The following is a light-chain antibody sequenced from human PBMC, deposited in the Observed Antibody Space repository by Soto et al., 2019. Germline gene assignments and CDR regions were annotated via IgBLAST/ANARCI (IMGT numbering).Light chain of an antibody. CDR3: QQYNHWPPWT. CDR2: GAS. CDR1: QSVSSSY. Sequence: EIVLTQSPGTLSLSPGERPTLSCRSSQSVSSSYLAWYQQKPGQAPRLLIYGASTRATGIPARFSGCGSGTEFTLTISSLQSEDFALYYCQQYNHWPPWTFGQGTKVDIK. V-gene: IGKV3-15*01. J-gene: IGKJ1*01.